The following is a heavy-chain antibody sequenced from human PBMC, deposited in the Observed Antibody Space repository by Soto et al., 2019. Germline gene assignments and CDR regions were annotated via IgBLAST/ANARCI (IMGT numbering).Heavy chain of an antibody. Sequence: PSETLSLTCTVSGGSISTSVYYWGWIRQPPGKGLEWIGSIYYSGSTFYNPSLKSRVTISVDTSKNQFSLKLNSVSAADTAVYYCANYGDYYRRGFDYWGQGTLVTVSS. V-gene: IGHV4-39*01. CDR2: IYYSGST. D-gene: IGHD4-17*01. J-gene: IGHJ4*02. CDR3: ANYGDYYRRGFDY. CDR1: GGSISTSVYY.